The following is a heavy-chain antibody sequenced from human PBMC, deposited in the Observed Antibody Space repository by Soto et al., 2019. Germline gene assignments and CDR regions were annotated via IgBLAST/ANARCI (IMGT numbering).Heavy chain of an antibody. CDR2: IKQDGSEK. V-gene: IGHV3-7*01. D-gene: IGHD2-2*01. J-gene: IGHJ3*02. CDR1: GFTFSSYW. Sequence: GGSLRLSCAASGFTFSSYWMSWVRQAPGKGLEWVANIKQDGSEKYYVDSVKGRFTISRDNAKNSLYLQMNSLRAEDTAVYYCARDVGYCSSTSCWLVERDAFDIWGQGTMVTVSS. CDR3: ARDVGYCSSTSCWLVERDAFDI.